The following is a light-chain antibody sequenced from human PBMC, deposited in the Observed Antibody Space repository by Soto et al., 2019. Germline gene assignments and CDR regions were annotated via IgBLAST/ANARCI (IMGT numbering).Light chain of an antibody. V-gene: IGKV3-20*01. CDR1: QGVSCSS. CDR3: QQYGSSPFT. Sequence: EIVLTQSPGTLSLSPGERATLSCRASQGVSCSSLAWYLQKPGQAPRLLIYGASSRATGIPDRFSGSGSGTDFTLTISRLEPEDFAVYFCQQYGSSPFTFGLGTKVDFK. J-gene: IGKJ3*01. CDR2: GAS.